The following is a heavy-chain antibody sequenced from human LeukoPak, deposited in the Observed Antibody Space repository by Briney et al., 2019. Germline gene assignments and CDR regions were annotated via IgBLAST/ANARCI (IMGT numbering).Heavy chain of an antibody. J-gene: IGHJ6*02. V-gene: IGHV3-72*01. CDR3: ARDTDTALDV. Sequence: GGSLRLSCVASGFTLSDHYMDWVRQAPGKGLEWISRTKNRANSHITQYAAPVNGRFIASRDDSKNSLFLQMNSLKAEDTAVYYCARDTDTALDVWGQGTTVTVSS. CDR1: GFTLSDHY. CDR2: TKNRANSHIT.